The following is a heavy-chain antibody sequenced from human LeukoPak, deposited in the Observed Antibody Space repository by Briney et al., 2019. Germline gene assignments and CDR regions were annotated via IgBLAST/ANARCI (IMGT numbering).Heavy chain of an antibody. CDR2: INPNSGGT. V-gene: IGHV1-2*02. J-gene: IGHJ3*02. CDR3: ARSRGSSDAFDI. Sequence: ASVKVSCKASGYTFTGYYMHWVRQAPGQGLEWMGWINPNSGGTNHTQKFQGRVTMTRDTSISTAYMELSRLRSDDTAVYYCARSRGSSDAFDIWGQGTMVTVSS. D-gene: IGHD1-26*01. CDR1: GYTFTGYY.